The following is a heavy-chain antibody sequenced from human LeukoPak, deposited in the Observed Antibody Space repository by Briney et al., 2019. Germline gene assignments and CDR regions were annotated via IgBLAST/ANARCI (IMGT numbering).Heavy chain of an antibody. Sequence: PGGSLRLSCATSGFPFSSSWVHWVRQAPGKGLVWVSRISGDGSSTEYADSVKGRFAISRDNAKNTLYLQMNSLRAEDTAVYYCAARFRDGLDIWGQGTMVTVSS. CDR2: ISGDGSST. CDR1: GFPFSSSW. CDR3: AARFRDGLDI. J-gene: IGHJ3*02. V-gene: IGHV3-74*01.